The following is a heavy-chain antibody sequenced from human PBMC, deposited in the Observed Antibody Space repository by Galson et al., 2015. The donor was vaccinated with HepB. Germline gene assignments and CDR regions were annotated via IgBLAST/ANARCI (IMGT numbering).Heavy chain of an antibody. J-gene: IGHJ4*02. Sequence: SLRLSCAASGLTLSSYWMSWVRQAPGKGLEWVANIKQDGSDKYYVAAVRGRFTISRDNAKNSLYLQMSSLRAEDTAVYYCARDPLLFWFGESDYWGQGTLVTVSS. CDR2: IKQDGSDK. CDR1: GLTLSSYW. D-gene: IGHD3-10*01. V-gene: IGHV3-7*03. CDR3: ARDPLLFWFGESDY.